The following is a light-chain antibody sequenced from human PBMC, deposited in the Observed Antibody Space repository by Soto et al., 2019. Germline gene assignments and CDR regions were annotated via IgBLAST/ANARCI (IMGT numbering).Light chain of an antibody. CDR3: SSYTRSTTLV. Sequence: QSVLTQPPSVSGAPGQRVTISCTGSSSNIGAGYDVHWYQQLPGTAPKLLIYGNSNRPSGVPDRFSGSKSGTSASLAISVLQAEDEADYYCSSYTRSTTLVFGGGTKVTVL. CDR2: GNS. J-gene: IGLJ2*01. CDR1: SSNIGAGYD. V-gene: IGLV1-40*01.